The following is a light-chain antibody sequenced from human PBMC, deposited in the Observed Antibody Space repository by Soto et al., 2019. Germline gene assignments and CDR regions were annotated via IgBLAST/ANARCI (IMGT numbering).Light chain of an antibody. CDR1: SSDVGGYNY. Sequence: QSALTQPPSASGSPGQSVTISCTGTSSDVGGYNYVSWYQQHPGKVPKLMIYEVSQRPSGVPDRFSGSKSANTASLTVSGLQAEDEADYFCKSYAGSNTYVFGSGTKLTVL. V-gene: IGLV2-8*01. CDR3: KSYAGSNTYV. J-gene: IGLJ1*01. CDR2: EVS.